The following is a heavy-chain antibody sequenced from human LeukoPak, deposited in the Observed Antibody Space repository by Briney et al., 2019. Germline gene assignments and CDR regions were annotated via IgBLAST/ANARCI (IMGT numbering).Heavy chain of an antibody. CDR2: IYYSGST. CDR1: GGSISSYY. CDR3: ARLYYGDYGYFDY. Sequence: SETLSLTCTVSGGSISSYYWSRIRQPPGKGLEWIGYIYYSGSTNYNPSLKSRVTISVDTYKNRFSLKLSSVTAADTAVYYCARLYYGDYGYFDYWGQGTLVTVSS. V-gene: IGHV4-59*08. J-gene: IGHJ4*02. D-gene: IGHD4-17*01.